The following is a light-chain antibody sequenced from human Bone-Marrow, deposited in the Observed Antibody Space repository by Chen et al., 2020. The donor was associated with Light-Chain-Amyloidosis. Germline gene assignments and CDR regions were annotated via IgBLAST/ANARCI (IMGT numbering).Light chain of an antibody. J-gene: IGLJ3*02. V-gene: IGLV6-57*01. CDR2: EDD. CDR3: QSYQGSSQGV. Sequence: NFMLTQPHSVSESPGKTVIISCTRSSGSIATNYVQWYQQRPGSSPTTVIYEDDHRPSGVPDRFSGSIDRSSTSPSLTISGLKTEDEADYYCQSYQGSSQGVFGGGTKLTVL. CDR1: SGSIATNY.